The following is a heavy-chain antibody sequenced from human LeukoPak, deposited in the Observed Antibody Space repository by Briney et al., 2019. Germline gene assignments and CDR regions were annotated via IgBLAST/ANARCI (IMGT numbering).Heavy chain of an antibody. CDR1: GFTFSSYS. CDR3: ARDLRGYYYDSSGYYFDY. V-gene: IGHV3-21*01. CDR2: ISSSSSYI. J-gene: IGHJ4*02. Sequence: PGGSLRLSCAASGFTFSSYSMNWVRQAPGKGLEWVSSISSSSSYIYYADSVKGRFTISRDNAKNSLYLQMNSLRAEDTAVYYCARDLRGYYYDSSGYYFDYWGQGTLVTVSS. D-gene: IGHD3-22*01.